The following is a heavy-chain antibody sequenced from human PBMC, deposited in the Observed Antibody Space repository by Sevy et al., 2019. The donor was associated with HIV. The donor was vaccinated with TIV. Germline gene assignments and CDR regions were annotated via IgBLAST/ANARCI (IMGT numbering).Heavy chain of an antibody. D-gene: IGHD2-21*01. J-gene: IGHJ3*02. CDR1: GGSISSNS. CDR3: ARDGGDGYNPSGFDI. CDR2: IYYTGST. Sequence: SETLSLTCSVSGGSISSNSWNWIRQPPGKGLEWIGYIYYTGSTNYNPSLKSRVTISLDTSKNQISLTLSSLTAADTAVYYCARDGGDGYNPSGFDIWGQGTMVTLSS. V-gene: IGHV4-59*01.